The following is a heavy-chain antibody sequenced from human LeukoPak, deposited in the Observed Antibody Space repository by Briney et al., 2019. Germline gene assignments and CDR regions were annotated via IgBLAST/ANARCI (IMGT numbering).Heavy chain of an antibody. Sequence: PSETLSLTCTVSGYSISSGHYWGWIRQPPGKGLEWIGTIYHRGSTYYNPSLKSRVTISVDTSKNQFSLKLSSVTAADTAVYYCARGGYSQGPFDYWGQGTLVTVSS. CDR2: IYHRGST. CDR3: ARGGYSQGPFDY. D-gene: IGHD2-21*01. J-gene: IGHJ4*02. V-gene: IGHV4-38-2*02. CDR1: GYSISSGHY.